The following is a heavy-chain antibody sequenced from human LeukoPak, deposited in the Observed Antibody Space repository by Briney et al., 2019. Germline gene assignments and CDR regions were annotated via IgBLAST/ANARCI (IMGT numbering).Heavy chain of an antibody. V-gene: IGHV3-48*03. CDR3: ARKYVDYYYYGMDV. CDR1: GFTFSSYE. Sequence: GGSLRLSCAASGFTFSSYEMNWVRLAPGKGREWVLYISSSGSNIYYADSVKGRFTISRDNAKNSLYLQMNSLRAEHTAVYYCARKYVDYYYYGMDVWGQGTTVTVSS. J-gene: IGHJ6*02. CDR2: ISSSGSNI. D-gene: IGHD3-16*01.